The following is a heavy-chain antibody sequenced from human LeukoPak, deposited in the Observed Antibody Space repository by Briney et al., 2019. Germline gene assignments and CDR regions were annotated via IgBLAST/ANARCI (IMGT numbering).Heavy chain of an antibody. V-gene: IGHV3-30*04. J-gene: IGHJ4*02. CDR1: GFTFSSYA. Sequence: GGPLRLSCAASGFTFSSYAMHWVRQAPRKGLEWVAVISYDGSNKYYADSVKGRFTISRDNYKNTLYLQMNSLRAEDTAVYYCARDRRYDILTGYYWWESDYWGQGTLVTGSS. CDR3: ARDRRYDILTGYYWWESDY. CDR2: ISYDGSNK. D-gene: IGHD3-9*01.